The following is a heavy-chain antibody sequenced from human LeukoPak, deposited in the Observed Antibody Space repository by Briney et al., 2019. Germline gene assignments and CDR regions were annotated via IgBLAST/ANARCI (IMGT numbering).Heavy chain of an antibody. V-gene: IGHV1-46*01. CDR3: ARRDTANDAFDI. J-gene: IGHJ3*02. CDR2: INPSGGSR. D-gene: IGHD5-18*01. CDR1: GYTFITYY. Sequence: ASVKVSCKASGYTFITYYMHWVRQAPGQGLEWMGIINPSGGSRSNAQKFQGRLTMTRDTSTSTVYMELSSLRSEDTAVYYCARRDTANDAFDIWGQGTMVTVSS.